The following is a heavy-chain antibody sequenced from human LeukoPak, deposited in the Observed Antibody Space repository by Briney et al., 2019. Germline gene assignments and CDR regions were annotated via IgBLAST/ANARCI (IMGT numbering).Heavy chain of an antibody. CDR3: ARVIVGAVHFDY. D-gene: IGHD1-26*01. V-gene: IGHV1-18*01. CDR1: GYTFTSYG. Sequence: ASVKVSCKASGYTFTSYGISWVRQAPGQGLEWMGWIGAYNGDTNYAQSLQGRVTMTTDTSTSTAYMELRSLKSDGTAVYYCARVIVGAVHFDYWGQGTLVTVSS. J-gene: IGHJ4*02. CDR2: IGAYNGDT.